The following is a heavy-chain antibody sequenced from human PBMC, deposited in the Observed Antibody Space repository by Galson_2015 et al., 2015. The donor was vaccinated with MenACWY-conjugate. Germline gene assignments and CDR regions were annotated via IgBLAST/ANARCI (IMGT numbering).Heavy chain of an antibody. J-gene: IGHJ4*02. CDR2: INHSGST. D-gene: IGHD3-10*01. CDR3: ARSLKGYLYYGVRGVENDY. CDR1: GGSFSGYY. Sequence: ETLSLTCAVYGGSFSGYYWSWIRQPPGKGLEWIGEINHSGSTNYNPSLKSRVTISVDTSKNQFSLKLSSVTAADTAVYYWARSLKGYLYYGVRGVENDYWGQGTLVTVSS. V-gene: IGHV4-34*01.